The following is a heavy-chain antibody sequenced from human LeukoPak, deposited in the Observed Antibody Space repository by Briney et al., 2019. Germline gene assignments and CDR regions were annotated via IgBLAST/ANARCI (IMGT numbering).Heavy chain of an antibody. CDR1: GFTVSSNY. CDR3: CFGYDDFWSGYCDY. CDR2: IKSKTDGGTT. J-gene: IGHJ4*02. Sequence: GGSLRLSCAASGFTVSSNYMSWVRQAPGKGLEWVGRIKSKTDGGTTDYAAPVKGRFTISRDDSKNTLYLQMNSLKTEDTAVYYCCFGYDDFWSGYCDYWGQGTLVTVSS. D-gene: IGHD3-3*01. V-gene: IGHV3-15*01.